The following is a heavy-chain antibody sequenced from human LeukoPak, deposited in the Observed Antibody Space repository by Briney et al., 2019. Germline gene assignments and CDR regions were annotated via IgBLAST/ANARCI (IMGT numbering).Heavy chain of an antibody. CDR1: GFTFSSYS. V-gene: IGHV3-21*01. CDR3: ARADGDYGSAPVDY. J-gene: IGHJ4*02. D-gene: IGHD3-10*01. Sequence: NPGGSLRLSCAASGFTFSSYSMNWVRQAPGKGLEWVSSISSSSSYIYYADSVKGRFTISRDNAKNSLYLQMNSLRAEDTAVYYCARADGDYGSAPVDYWGQGTLVTISS. CDR2: ISSSSSYI.